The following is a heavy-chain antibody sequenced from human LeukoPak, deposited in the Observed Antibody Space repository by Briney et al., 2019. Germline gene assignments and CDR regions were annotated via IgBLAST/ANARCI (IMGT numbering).Heavy chain of an antibody. CDR2: INWNGGST. CDR1: GFTFDDYG. Sequence: GGSLRLSCAASGFTFDDYGMSWVRQAPGKGLEWVSGINWNGGSTGYADSVKGRFTISRDNAKNSPYLQMNSLRAEDTALYYCARDLGRGSSWYYFDYWGQGTLVTVSS. V-gene: IGHV3-20*04. J-gene: IGHJ4*02. CDR3: ARDLGRGSSWYYFDY. D-gene: IGHD6-13*01.